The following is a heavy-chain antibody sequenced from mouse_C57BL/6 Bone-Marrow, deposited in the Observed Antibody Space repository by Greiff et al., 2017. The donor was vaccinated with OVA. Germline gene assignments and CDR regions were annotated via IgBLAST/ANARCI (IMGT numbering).Heavy chain of an antibody. CDR1: GYTFTSYW. CDR3: ASDGMYYGGFAY. D-gene: IGHD1-1*01. V-gene: IGHV1-64*01. CDR2: IHHNSGST. J-gene: IGHJ3*01. Sequence: VQLQQPGAGLVKPGASVKLSCTASGYTFTSYWMHWVRQRPGQGLEWIGMIHHNSGSTNYNEKFKSKATLTVDKSYSTAYMQLSSLTSEDAAVYYCASDGMYYGGFAYWGQGTLVTVSA.